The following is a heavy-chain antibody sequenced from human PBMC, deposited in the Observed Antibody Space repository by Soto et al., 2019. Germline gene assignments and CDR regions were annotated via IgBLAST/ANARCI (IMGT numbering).Heavy chain of an antibody. J-gene: IGHJ6*02. CDR2: ISSSGDNT. CDR3: AKRGYPLAYYYGMDH. V-gene: IGHV3-23*01. Sequence: GGSLRLSCAASGFTFSSYAVSWVRQAPGKGLEWVSAISSSGDNTYYADSVKGRFTVSRDNFKNMLYLQMSRLRAEGTALYYCAKRGYPLAYYYGMDHWGQGTTVTVSS. CDR1: GFTFSSYA. D-gene: IGHD5-12*01.